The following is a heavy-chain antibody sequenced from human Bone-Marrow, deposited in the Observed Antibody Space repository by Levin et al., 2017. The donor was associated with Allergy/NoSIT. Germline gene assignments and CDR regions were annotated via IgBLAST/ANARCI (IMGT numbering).Heavy chain of an antibody. CDR1: GDFISNGGYY. CDR2: IYYSGTT. CDR3: ARGAYGEYGAPHFDY. Sequence: SETLSLTCSVSGDFISNGGYYWGWIRQFPGKGLEWIGYIYYSGTTHYNPSLKSRLIMSVDTSKNQFSLMLTSVTAAATAVYFCARGAYGEYGAPHFDYWGQGILVTVSP. V-gene: IGHV4-31*03. J-gene: IGHJ4*02. D-gene: IGHD4-17*01.